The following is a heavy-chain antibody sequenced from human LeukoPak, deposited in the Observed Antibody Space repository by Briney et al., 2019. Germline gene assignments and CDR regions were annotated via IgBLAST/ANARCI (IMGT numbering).Heavy chain of an antibody. Sequence: SKTLSLTCAVSGYSISSGYYWGWIRQPPGKGLEWIGSIYHSGSTYYNPSLKSRVTISVDTSKNQFSLKLSSVTAADTAVYYCARRGSAAGTGFDYWGQGTLVTVSS. V-gene: IGHV4-38-2*01. CDR3: ARRGSAAGTGFDY. CDR2: IYHSGST. J-gene: IGHJ4*02. CDR1: GYSISSGYY. D-gene: IGHD6-13*01.